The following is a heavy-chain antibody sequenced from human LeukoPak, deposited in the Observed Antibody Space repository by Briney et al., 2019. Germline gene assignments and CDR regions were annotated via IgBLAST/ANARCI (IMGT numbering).Heavy chain of an antibody. J-gene: IGHJ5*02. Sequence: PSETLSLTCAVYGGSFSGYYWSWIRQPPGKGLEWIGEINHSGSTNYNPSLKSRVTISVDTSKNQFSLKLSPVTAADTAVYYCASTNYRKRGSSWYVDWFDPWGQGTLVTVSS. CDR2: INHSGST. V-gene: IGHV4-34*01. CDR1: GGSFSGYY. CDR3: ASTNYRKRGSSWYVDWFDP. D-gene: IGHD6-13*01.